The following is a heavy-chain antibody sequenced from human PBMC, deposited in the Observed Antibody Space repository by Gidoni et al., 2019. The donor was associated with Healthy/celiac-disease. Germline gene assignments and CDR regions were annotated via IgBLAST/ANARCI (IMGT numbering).Heavy chain of an antibody. J-gene: IGHJ4*02. CDR1: GFTFSSYA. CDR2: ISGIGGST. Sequence: EVQLLESGGGLVQPGGSLRLSCAASGFTFSSYAMSWVRQAPGKGLAWVSAISGIGGSTYYADSVKGRFTISRDNSKNTLYLQMNSLRAEDTAVYYCAKDLTGHSGSYFNYFDYWGQGTLVPVSS. V-gene: IGHV3-23*01. CDR3: AKDLTGHSGSYFNYFDY. D-gene: IGHD1-26*01.